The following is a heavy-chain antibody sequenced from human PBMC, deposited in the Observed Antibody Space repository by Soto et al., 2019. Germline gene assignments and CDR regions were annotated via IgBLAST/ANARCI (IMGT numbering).Heavy chain of an antibody. CDR2: VNPILSLS. Sequence: QVQLVQSGAEVKRPGSSVKVSCKASDDTFSFCSINCVRQAPGLGLEWMGRVNPILSLSNYAQRFQGRVTMTADKSTSTAYMVISSLRSEDTAIYYCATSYGSGYRAFDYWGQGAQVIVSS. J-gene: IGHJ4*02. V-gene: IGHV1-69*02. CDR3: ATSYGSGYRAFDY. CDR1: DDTFSFCS. D-gene: IGHD3-10*01.